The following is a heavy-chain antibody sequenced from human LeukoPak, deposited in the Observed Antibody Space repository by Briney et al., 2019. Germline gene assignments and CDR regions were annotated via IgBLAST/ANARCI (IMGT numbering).Heavy chain of an antibody. D-gene: IGHD3-3*01. CDR1: GYTITGYY. CDR3: ARDSSYYDFWSGYPDY. Sequence: ASVRVSCKASGYTITGYYMHWVRQAPGQGLEWMGWINPNSGGTNYAQKFQGRVTMTRDTSISTAYMELSRLRSDDTAVYYCARDSSYYDFWSGYPDYWGQGTLVTVSS. J-gene: IGHJ4*02. V-gene: IGHV1-2*02. CDR2: INPNSGGT.